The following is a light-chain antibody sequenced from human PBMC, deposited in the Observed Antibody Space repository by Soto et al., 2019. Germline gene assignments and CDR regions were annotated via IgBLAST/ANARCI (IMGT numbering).Light chain of an antibody. J-gene: IGLJ3*02. CDR2: ANN. Sequence: QSVLTQPPSASGTPGQRVTISCSGSSSNIGSNTVNWYQQLPGTAPKLLIYANNQRPSGVPDRFSGSKSGTSASLAISGLQSEDEADYYCAPWDDSLNGPVFGGGTKLTV. CDR3: APWDDSLNGPV. CDR1: SSNIGSNT. V-gene: IGLV1-44*01.